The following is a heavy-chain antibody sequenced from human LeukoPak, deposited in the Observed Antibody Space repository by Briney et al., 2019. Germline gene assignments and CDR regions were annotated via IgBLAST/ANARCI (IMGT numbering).Heavy chain of an antibody. Sequence: SETLSLTCPVSGDSIRGYSWSWIRQPPGGGLEWIGYIYYSGDTAYNPSLKSRVTMSVDTSKNQLSLKLTSVTTADTAVYYCARGPSGASISKWFDPWGQGTLVIVSS. CDR2: IYYSGDT. D-gene: IGHD2-8*02. CDR1: GDSIRGYS. V-gene: IGHV4-59*01. CDR3: ARGPSGASISKWFDP. J-gene: IGHJ5*02.